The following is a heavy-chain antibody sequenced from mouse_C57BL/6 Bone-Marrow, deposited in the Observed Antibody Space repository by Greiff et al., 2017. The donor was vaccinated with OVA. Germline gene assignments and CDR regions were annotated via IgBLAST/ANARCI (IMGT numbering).Heavy chain of an antibody. D-gene: IGHD1-1*02. CDR2: IDPNSGGT. CDR3: ARGKDLWWGYFDV. CDR1: RYTFTSYR. J-gene: IGHJ1*03. Sequence: VQLQQPGAELVKPGASVKLSCKASRYTFTSYRMHWVKQRPVRGLEWIGRIDPNSGGTKYNEKFKRKATLTVEKTSSTAYMQLSSLTSEDSAVYDCARGKDLWWGYFDVWGTETTVTGCS. V-gene: IGHV1-72*01.